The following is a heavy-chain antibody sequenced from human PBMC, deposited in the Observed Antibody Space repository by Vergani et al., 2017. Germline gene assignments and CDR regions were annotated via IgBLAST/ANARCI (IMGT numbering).Heavy chain of an antibody. CDR2: ISAYNGNT. Sequence: QVQLVQSGAEVKKPGSSVKVSCKASGGTFSSYGISWVRQAPGQGLEWMGWISAYNGNTNYAQKLQGRVTMTTDTSTSTAYMELRSLRSDDTAVYYCARGSGDGYKLKSHGYYYYYYMDVWGKGTTVTVSS. J-gene: IGHJ6*03. CDR1: GGTFSSYG. CDR3: ARGSGDGYKLKSHGYYYYYYMDV. V-gene: IGHV1-18*01. D-gene: IGHD5-24*01.